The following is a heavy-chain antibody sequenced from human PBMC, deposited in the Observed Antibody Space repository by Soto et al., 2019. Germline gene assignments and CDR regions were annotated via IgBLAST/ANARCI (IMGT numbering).Heavy chain of an antibody. CDR2: VSAYNGDT. Sequence: QVQLEPSGAEVKKPGASVKVSCQASGYTFTSYDISWVRQAPGHGLEWMGWVSAYNGDTLTAQKFQGRVSMTTDTSTSTDYMELRSLMSDDTVVYDCARKDCGHFDHWGQGTLVTVSS. D-gene: IGHD2-21*01. V-gene: IGHV1-18*01. CDR1: GYTFTSYD. J-gene: IGHJ4*02. CDR3: ARKDCGHFDH.